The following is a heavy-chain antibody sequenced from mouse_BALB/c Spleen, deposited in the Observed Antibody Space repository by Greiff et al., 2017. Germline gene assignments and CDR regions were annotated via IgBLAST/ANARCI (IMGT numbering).Heavy chain of an antibody. Sequence: QVQLQQSGAELMKPGASVKISCKATGYTFSSYWIEWVKQRPGHGLEWIGEILPGSGSTNYNEKFKGKATFTADTSSNTAYMQLSSLTSEDSAVYYCARYYGDGYYAMDYWGQGTSVTVSS. J-gene: IGHJ4*01. CDR2: ILPGSGST. D-gene: IGHD2-13*01. CDR1: GYTFSSYW. CDR3: ARYYGDGYYAMDY. V-gene: IGHV1-9*01.